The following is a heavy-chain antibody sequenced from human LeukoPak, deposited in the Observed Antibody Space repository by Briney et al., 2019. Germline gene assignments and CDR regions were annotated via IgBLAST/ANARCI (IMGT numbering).Heavy chain of an antibody. Sequence: GGSLRLCCAASGFTLSSYAMRWVRQAPGKGLEWVSAISGSGGSTYYADSVKGRFTISRDNSKNTLYLQMNSLRAEDTAVYYCAKEGTYYDILTGYSTYYFDYWGQGTLVTVSS. CDR3: AKEGTYYDILTGYSTYYFDY. D-gene: IGHD3-9*01. CDR2: ISGSGGST. V-gene: IGHV3-23*01. CDR1: GFTLSSYA. J-gene: IGHJ4*02.